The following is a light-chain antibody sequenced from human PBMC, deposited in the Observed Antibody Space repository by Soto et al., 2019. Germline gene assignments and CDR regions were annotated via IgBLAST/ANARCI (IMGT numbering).Light chain of an antibody. CDR1: QSISNY. CDR3: QQSYHTSWT. CDR2: AAS. Sequence: DIQLTQSPSSLSASVGDRVTITCRASQSISNYLNWYQQRPGKAPNLLIYAASSMISGAPSRFSGSGSGTDFTLTITSLRPEDFATYYCQQSYHTSWTFGQGTKVDIK. J-gene: IGKJ1*01. V-gene: IGKV1-39*01.